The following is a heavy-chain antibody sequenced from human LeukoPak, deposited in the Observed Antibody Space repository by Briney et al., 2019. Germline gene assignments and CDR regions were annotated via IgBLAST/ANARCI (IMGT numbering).Heavy chain of an antibody. J-gene: IGHJ4*02. CDR1: GFTFDDYA. V-gene: IGHV3-9*01. CDR2: ISWNSGNI. D-gene: IGHD2-2*01. CDR3: AKDYCSSTSCYYNY. Sequence: SGGSLRLSCAASGFTFDDYAMHWVRQAPGKGLQWGSGISWNSGNIGYADSVKGRFTISRDNAKNSLYLQMNSLRAEDTALYYCAKDYCSSTSCYYNYWGQGTLVTVSS.